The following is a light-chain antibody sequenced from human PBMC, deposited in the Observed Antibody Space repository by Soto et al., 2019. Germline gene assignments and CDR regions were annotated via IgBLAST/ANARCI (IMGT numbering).Light chain of an antibody. CDR3: QQYGPSLIT. CDR2: DAS. V-gene: IGKV3-20*01. Sequence: LTQAPGTLSLSPSVRATLSCRASQSVGYSLAWYQQRPGQAPTLLISDASTRAPGIPDRFSGSGSGTDFTLTISRLQPEDYALYYCQQYGPSLITFGQGTRLEI. CDR1: QSVGYS. J-gene: IGKJ5*01.